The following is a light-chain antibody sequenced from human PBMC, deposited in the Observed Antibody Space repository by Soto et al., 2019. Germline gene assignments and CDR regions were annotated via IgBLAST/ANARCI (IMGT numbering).Light chain of an antibody. Sequence: EIVLTQYPGTMSLSPGERATLSCRASQSVSSSYLAWYQQKPGQAPRLLIYGASSRATGIPDRFSGSGSGTDFTLTISRLEPEDFAVYYCQPYGSSPPYTFSQGTKLEIK. CDR1: QSVSSSY. CDR2: GAS. J-gene: IGKJ2*01. V-gene: IGKV3-20*01. CDR3: QPYGSSPPYT.